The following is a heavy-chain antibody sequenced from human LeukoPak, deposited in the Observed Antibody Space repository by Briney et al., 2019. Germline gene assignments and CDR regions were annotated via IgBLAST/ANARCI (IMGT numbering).Heavy chain of an antibody. J-gene: IGHJ4*02. V-gene: IGHV3-9*01. D-gene: IGHD3-10*01. CDR3: AKGPNYYGSGSYADY. CDR2: ISRNSGSI. CDR1: GFTFDDYA. Sequence: GGSLRLSCAASGFTFDDYAMHWVRQAPGKGLEWVSGISRNSGSIGYADSVKGRFTISRDNAKNSLYLQMNSLRAEDTALYYCAKGPNYYGSGSYADYWGQGTLVTVSS.